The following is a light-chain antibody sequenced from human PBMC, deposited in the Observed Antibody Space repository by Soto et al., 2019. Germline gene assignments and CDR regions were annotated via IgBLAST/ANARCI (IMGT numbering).Light chain of an antibody. J-gene: IGKJ1*01. CDR2: GAS. V-gene: IGKV3-20*01. CDR3: QQYAYSPRT. CDR1: QSVSSNY. Sequence: ESVLTQSPGTLSLSPGERATLSCRASQSVSSNYLAWYQQKPGQAPRLLIYGASTRAPGIPDRFSGSASETDFTLTISRLEPEDFAVYYCQQYAYSPRTFGQGTKVDIK.